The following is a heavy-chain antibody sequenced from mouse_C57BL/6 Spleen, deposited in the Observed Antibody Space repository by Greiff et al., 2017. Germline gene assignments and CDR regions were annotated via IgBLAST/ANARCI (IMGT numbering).Heavy chain of an antibody. J-gene: IGHJ1*03. CDR1: GFTFTDYY. D-gene: IGHD1-1*01. CDR3: ARYHYGGDV. V-gene: IGHV7-3*01. Sequence: EVKVVESGGGLVQPGGSLSLSCAASGFTFTDYYLSWVRQPPGKALEWLGFIRNKANGYTTEYSASVKGRFTISRDNSQSILYLQMNALRAEDSATYYCARYHYGGDVWGTGTTGTVSS. CDR2: IRNKANGYTT.